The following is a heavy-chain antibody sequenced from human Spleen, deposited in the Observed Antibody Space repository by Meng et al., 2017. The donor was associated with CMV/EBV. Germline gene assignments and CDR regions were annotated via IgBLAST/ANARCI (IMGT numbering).Heavy chain of an antibody. Sequence: SVKVSCKTSGYSFRSSSINWVRQAPGQGLEWLGGFIPQFGAATSAKKFQGRVTITTDESTSTAYMELINLTSEDTAVYYCARDSRQWDAFDIWGQGTMVTVSS. CDR1: GYSFRSSS. J-gene: IGHJ3*02. CDR3: ARDSRQWDAFDI. CDR2: FIPQFGAA. D-gene: IGHD6-19*01. V-gene: IGHV1-69*05.